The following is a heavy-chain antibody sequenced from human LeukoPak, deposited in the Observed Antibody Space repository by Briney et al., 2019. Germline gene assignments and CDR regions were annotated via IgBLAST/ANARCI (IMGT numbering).Heavy chain of an antibody. V-gene: IGHV1-18*01. D-gene: IGHD6-19*01. Sequence: AAVRVSCMQSGYSLTSYGISRVRQAPRQGVEWMGWICPYNCNTNYGQRLQGRVTMTTDTSTSTAYMELRSLRSDDTAVYDCARDQRQWLVDAFDIWGQGTMVTVSS. CDR3: ARDQRQWLVDAFDI. CDR2: ICPYNCNT. J-gene: IGHJ3*02. CDR1: GYSLTSYG.